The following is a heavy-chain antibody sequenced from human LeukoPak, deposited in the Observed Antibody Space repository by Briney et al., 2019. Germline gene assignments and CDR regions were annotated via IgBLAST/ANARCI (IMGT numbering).Heavy chain of an antibody. J-gene: IGHJ6*02. CDR2: ISYDGSNK. CDR3: AKDLGNSWGMDV. V-gene: IGHV3-30*18. Sequence: GSLRLSCAASGFTFSSYGMHWVRQAPGKGLEWVAVISYDGSNKYYADSVKGRFTISRDNSKNTLYLQMNSLRAEDTAVYYCAKDLGNSWGMDVWGQGTTVTVSS. CDR1: GFTFSSYG. D-gene: IGHD5-18*01.